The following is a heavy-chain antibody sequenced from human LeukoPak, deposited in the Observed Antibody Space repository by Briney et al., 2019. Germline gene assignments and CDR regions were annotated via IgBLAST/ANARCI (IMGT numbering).Heavy chain of an antibody. Sequence: GRSLRLSCAASGFTFSSYGMHWVRQAPGKGLEWVAVISYDGSNKYYADSVKGRFTISRDDPKNTLYLQMNSLRAEDTAVYYCAKEWGSGWSSFDYWGQGTLVTVSS. D-gene: IGHD6-19*01. V-gene: IGHV3-30*18. CDR2: ISYDGSNK. J-gene: IGHJ4*02. CDR3: AKEWGSGWSSFDY. CDR1: GFTFSSYG.